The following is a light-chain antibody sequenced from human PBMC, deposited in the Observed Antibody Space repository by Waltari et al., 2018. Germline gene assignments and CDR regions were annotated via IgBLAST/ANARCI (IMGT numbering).Light chain of an antibody. CDR2: DVS. CDR1: SSDVGGQNH. V-gene: IGLV2-14*01. CDR3: SSYTSSDSLV. Sequence: QSALTQPASVSGSPGQSITFSCSGSSSDVGGQNHVSWYQHHPGKAHKLMIYDVSNRPSGISHRFSASKSGNTASLTISGLQAEDEAEYYCSSYTSSDSLVFGTGTAVTVL. J-gene: IGLJ1*01.